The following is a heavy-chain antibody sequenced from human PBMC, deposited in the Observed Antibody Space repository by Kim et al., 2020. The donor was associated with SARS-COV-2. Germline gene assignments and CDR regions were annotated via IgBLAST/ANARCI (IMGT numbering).Heavy chain of an antibody. J-gene: IGHJ4*02. V-gene: IGHV4-31*02. Sequence: PSLKSRVTISVDTSKNQFSLKLSSVTAADTAVYYCARYSDILTGYYILDYWGQGTLVTVSS. D-gene: IGHD3-9*01. CDR3: ARYSDILTGYYILDY.